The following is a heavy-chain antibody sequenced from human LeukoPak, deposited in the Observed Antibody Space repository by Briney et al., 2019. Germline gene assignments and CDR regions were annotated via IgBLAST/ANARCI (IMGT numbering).Heavy chain of an antibody. CDR2: IYYSGST. CDR3: ARGKGCFDY. Sequence: SESLSLTCTVSRGSISGYYLSWIRQPPGKELEWIGYIYYSGSTNYNPSIKSRVTISADTSENRYSLKLSSVTAADTAVYYCARGKGCFDYWGQGTLVTVSS. J-gene: IGHJ4*02. CDR1: RGSISGYY. V-gene: IGHV4-59*01. D-gene: IGHD6-19*01.